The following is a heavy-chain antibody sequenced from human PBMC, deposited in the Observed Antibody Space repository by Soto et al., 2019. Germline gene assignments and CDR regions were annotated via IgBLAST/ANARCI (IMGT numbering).Heavy chain of an antibody. CDR3: AADYSSSWYGPWLTGSRGHYYGMDV. V-gene: IGHV1-3*01. J-gene: IGHJ6*02. Sequence: ASVKVSCKASGYTFTSYAMHWVRQAPGQRLEWMGWINAGNGNTKYSQKFQGRVTITRDTSASTAYMELSSLRSEDTAVYYCAADYSSSWYGPWLTGSRGHYYGMDVWGQGTTVTVSS. D-gene: IGHD6-13*01. CDR2: INAGNGNT. CDR1: GYTFTSYA.